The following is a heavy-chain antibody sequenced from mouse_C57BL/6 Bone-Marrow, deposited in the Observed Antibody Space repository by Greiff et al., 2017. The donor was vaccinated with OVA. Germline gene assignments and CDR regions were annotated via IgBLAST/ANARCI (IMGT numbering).Heavy chain of an antibody. CDR2: INPNNGGT. D-gene: IGHD2-5*01. CDR1: GYTFTDYY. J-gene: IGHJ4*01. V-gene: IGHV1-26*01. Sequence: EVQLQQSGPELVKPGASVKISCKGSGYTFTDYYMNWVKQSHGKSLEWIGDINPNNGGTSYNQKFKGKATLTVDKSSSTAYMELRSLTSEDSAVYYCERGDYSNCFYAMDYWGQGTSVTVSS. CDR3: ERGDYSNCFYAMDY.